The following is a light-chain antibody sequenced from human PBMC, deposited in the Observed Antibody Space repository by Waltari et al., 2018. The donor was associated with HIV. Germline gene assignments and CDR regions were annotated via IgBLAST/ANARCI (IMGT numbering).Light chain of an antibody. CDR2: VGTGGIVG. Sequence: QPVLTQPPSASASLGASVTLTCTLSSGYSNYKVDWYQQRPGKGPRFVMRVGTGGIVGSRGEGIPDRFSVLGSGLNRYLTIKNIQEEDESDYHCGADHGSGSNFVVVFGGGTKLTVL. J-gene: IGLJ2*01. V-gene: IGLV9-49*03. CDR3: GADHGSGSNFVVV. CDR1: SGYSNYK.